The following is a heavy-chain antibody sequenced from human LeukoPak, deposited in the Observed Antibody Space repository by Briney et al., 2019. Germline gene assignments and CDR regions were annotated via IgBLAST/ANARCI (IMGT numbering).Heavy chain of an antibody. CDR2: INHSGST. V-gene: IGHV4-34*01. D-gene: IGHD2-15*01. CDR3: ASESVVVAASSLDY. CDR1: GGSFSGYY. Sequence: PLETLSLTCAVYGGSFSGYYWSWIRQPPGKGLEWIGEINHSGSTNYNPSLKSRVTISVDTSKNQFSLKLSSVTAADTAVYYCASESVVVAASSLDYWGQGTLVTVSS. J-gene: IGHJ4*02.